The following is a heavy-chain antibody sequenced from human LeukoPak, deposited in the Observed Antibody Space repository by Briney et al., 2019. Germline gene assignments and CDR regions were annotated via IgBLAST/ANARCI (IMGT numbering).Heavy chain of an antibody. CDR2: ISAYNGNT. V-gene: IGHV1-18*01. J-gene: IGHJ4*02. D-gene: IGHD1-26*01. Sequence: ASVKVSCKTSGYNFIKYGIIWVRQAPGQGLEWMGWISAYNGNTNYAQKLQGRVTMTTDTSTSTAYMELRSLRSDDTAVYYCARGRAVGATIDYWGQGTLVTVSS. CDR3: ARGRAVGATIDY. CDR1: GYNFIKYG.